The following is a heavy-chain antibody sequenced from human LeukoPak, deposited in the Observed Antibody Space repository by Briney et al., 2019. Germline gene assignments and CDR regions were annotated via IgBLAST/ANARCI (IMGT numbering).Heavy chain of an antibody. CDR1: GGTFSSYA. CDR2: IIPIFGTA. CDR3: ARSSSSGWGNYYYYGMDV. J-gene: IGHJ6*02. Sequence: ASVKVSCKASGGTFSSYAISWVRQAPGQGLEWMGGIIPIFGTANYAQKFQGRVTITADESTSTAYMELSSLRSEDTAVYYCARSSSSGWGNYYYYGMDVWGQGTTVTASS. D-gene: IGHD6-19*01. V-gene: IGHV1-69*13.